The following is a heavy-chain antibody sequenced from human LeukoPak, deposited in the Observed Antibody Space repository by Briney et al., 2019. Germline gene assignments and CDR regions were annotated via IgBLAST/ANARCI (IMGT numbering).Heavy chain of an antibody. CDR2: ISGSGAYT. V-gene: IGHV3-23*01. J-gene: IGHJ4*02. CDR3: AKANYYFDY. CDR1: GFTFSTYD. Sequence: GGSLRLSCAASGFTFSTYDMSWVRQAPGKGLEWVSAISGSGAYTYYADSVKGRFTISRDNSKNTLYLQMNSLRAKGTAVYYCAKANYYFDYWGQGTLVTISS.